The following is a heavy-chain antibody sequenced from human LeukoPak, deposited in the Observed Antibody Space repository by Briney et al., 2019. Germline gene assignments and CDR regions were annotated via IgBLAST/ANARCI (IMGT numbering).Heavy chain of an antibody. V-gene: IGHV3-23*01. J-gene: IGHJ6*04. CDR2: ISAIGGST. Sequence: GGSLRLSCAASGFTFSTYAMSWVRQAPGKGLEWVSTISAIGGSTYYADSVKGRLTISRDNSKSTLYLQMNSLGAEDTAVYYLAKPRDFYHRMDVWGKGNAVIVSS. CDR1: GFTFSTYA. CDR3: AKPRDFYHRMDV.